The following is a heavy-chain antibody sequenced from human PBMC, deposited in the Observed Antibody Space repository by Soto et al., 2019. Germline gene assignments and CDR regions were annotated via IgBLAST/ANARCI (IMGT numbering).Heavy chain of an antibody. D-gene: IGHD3-3*01. CDR1: GCTFSSYA. CDR2: IIPIFGTA. Sequence: SVKVSCKASGCTFSSYAISCVRQAPGQVLEWMGGIIPIFGTANYAQKFQGRVTITADESTSTAYMELSSLRSEDTAVYYCAKQLGGLASYYDFWSGYSGWFDPWGQGTLVTVPQ. CDR3: AKQLGGLASYYDFWSGYSGWFDP. J-gene: IGHJ5*02. V-gene: IGHV1-69*13.